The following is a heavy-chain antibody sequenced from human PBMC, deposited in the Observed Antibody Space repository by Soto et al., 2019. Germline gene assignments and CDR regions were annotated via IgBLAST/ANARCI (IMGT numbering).Heavy chain of an antibody. Sequence: QVQLQESGPGLVKPSQTLSLTCTVSGGSISSGDYYWSWIRQPPGKGLEWIGYIYYSGSTYYNPSLKSRVTISVDKSKNQFTLKLSSVTAADTAVYYCVRAMVVTQNCFDPWGQGTLVTVSS. V-gene: IGHV4-30-4*01. CDR1: GGSISSGDYY. J-gene: IGHJ5*02. CDR2: IYYSGST. D-gene: IGHD2-21*02. CDR3: VRAMVVTQNCFDP.